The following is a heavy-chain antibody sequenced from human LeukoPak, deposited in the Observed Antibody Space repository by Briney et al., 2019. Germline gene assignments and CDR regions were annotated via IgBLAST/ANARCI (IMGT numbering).Heavy chain of an antibody. V-gene: IGHV1-69*04. D-gene: IGHD3-10*01. CDR3: ARDLRGVMDAPSGMDV. J-gene: IGHJ6*02. Sequence: SVKVSCKASGGPFNNYAIDWVRQAPGQGLEWMGRIIPILGIANYAQKFQGRVTITADKSTSTAYMELSSLRSEDTAVYYCARDLRGVMDAPSGMDVWGQGTTVTVSS. CDR2: IIPILGIA. CDR1: GGPFNNYA.